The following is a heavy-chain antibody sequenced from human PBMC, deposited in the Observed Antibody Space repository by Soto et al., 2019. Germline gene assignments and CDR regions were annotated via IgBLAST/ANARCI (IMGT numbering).Heavy chain of an antibody. V-gene: IGHV3-33*03. CDR1: GFTFSSYG. D-gene: IGHD1-26*01. CDR2: IWYDGSNK. Sequence: ESGGGVVQPGRSLRLSCAASGFTFSSYGMHWVRQAPGKGLDWVAVIWYDGSNKYYADPVKGRFTISRDNSKNTVYLQMNSLRVEDTAVYYCARAQYTGSYFDACDIWGQGTMVTVSS. CDR3: ARAQYTGSYFDACDI. J-gene: IGHJ3*02.